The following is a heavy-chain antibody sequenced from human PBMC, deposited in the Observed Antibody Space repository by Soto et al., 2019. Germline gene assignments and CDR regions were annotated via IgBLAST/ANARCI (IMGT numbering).Heavy chain of an antibody. Sequence: SETLSLTCTVSGGSISSYYWSWIRQPPGKGLEWIGYIYYSGSTNYNPSLKSRVTISVDTSKNQFSLKLSSVTAADTAVYYCARTLWFGEKRFDPRGQGTLVTVSS. CDR1: GGSISSYY. CDR3: ARTLWFGEKRFDP. CDR2: IYYSGST. D-gene: IGHD3-10*01. V-gene: IGHV4-59*01. J-gene: IGHJ5*02.